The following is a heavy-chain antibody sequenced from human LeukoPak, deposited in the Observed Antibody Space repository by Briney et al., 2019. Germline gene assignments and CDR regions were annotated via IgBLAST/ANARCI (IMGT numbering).Heavy chain of an antibody. J-gene: IGHJ6*02. CDR2: ISSSSSYI. CDR1: GFTFSSYS. D-gene: IGHD2-15*01. CDR3: ARGLVGDIVVVVATANYYYGMDV. V-gene: IGHV3-21*01. Sequence: KVGGSLRLSCAASGFTFSSYSMNWVRQAPGKGLEWVSSISSSSSYIYYADSVKGRFTISRDNAKNSLYLQMNSLRAEDTAVYYCARGLVGDIVVVVATANYYYGMDVWGQGTTVTVSS.